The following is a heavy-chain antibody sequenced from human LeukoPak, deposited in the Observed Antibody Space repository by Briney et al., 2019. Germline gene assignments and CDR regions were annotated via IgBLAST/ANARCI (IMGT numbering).Heavy chain of an antibody. Sequence: GGSLRLSCSASGLTVTNAWMNWVRQAPGEGLDWVGRIASKTDGGATDYAAPVKGRFTISRDDSKNTLNLQMNSLKTEDTAAYYCTTGIRGDWGQGTLVTVSS. J-gene: IGHJ4*02. CDR2: IASKTDGGAT. V-gene: IGHV3-15*07. CDR1: GLTVTNAW. CDR3: TTGIRGD. D-gene: IGHD3-10*01.